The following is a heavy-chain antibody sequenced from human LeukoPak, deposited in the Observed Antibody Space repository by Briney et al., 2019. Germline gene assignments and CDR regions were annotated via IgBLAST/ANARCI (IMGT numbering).Heavy chain of an antibody. CDR3: ARSPGP. CDR1: GFTFSSYW. Sequence: GGSLRLSCAASGFTFSSYWMHWVGQAPGKGLVGVSRINTDGSSTTYADSVKGRFTISRDNAKNALYLQMNRLRAEDTAVYYCARSPGPWGQGTLVTVSS. J-gene: IGHJ5*02. CDR2: INTDGSST. V-gene: IGHV3-74*01.